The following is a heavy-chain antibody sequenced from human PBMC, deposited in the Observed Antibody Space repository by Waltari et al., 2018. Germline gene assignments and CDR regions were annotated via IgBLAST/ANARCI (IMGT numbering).Heavy chain of an antibody. J-gene: IGHJ4*02. Sequence: EVQLVESGGGLMQPGGSLRLSCAAYGFTFSHNYLSWVRQAPGQGREWVSVIYSGGTTHYADSVKGRFTISRDNSKNTLYLQMNSLRAEDTAVYYCARGAPRDWGQGTLVTVSS. CDR3: ARGAPRD. CDR1: GFTFSHNY. V-gene: IGHV3-53*01. CDR2: IYSGGTT.